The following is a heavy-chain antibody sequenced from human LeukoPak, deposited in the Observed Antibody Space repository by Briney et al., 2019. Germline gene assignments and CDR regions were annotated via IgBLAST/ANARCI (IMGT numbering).Heavy chain of an antibody. CDR2: ISTYNAKT. V-gene: IGHV1-18*01. D-gene: IGHD1-1*01. CDR1: GYTFTSYG. CDR3: ARGPLQLEHLYYFDY. J-gene: IGHJ4*02. Sequence: ASVKVSCKASGYTFTSYGICWVRQAPGQGLEWMGWISTYNAKTTYAQKVQGRVTMTTDTSSSTAYMELRSLRSDDTAVYYCARGPLQLEHLYYFDYWGQGTLVTVSS.